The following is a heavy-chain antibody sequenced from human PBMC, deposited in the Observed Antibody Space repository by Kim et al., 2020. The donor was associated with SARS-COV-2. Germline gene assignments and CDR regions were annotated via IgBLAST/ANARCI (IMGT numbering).Heavy chain of an antibody. D-gene: IGHD2-15*01. CDR1: GGTFSSYA. Sequence: SVKVSCKASGGTFSSYAISWVRQAPGQGLEWMGGIIPIFGTANYAQKFQGRVTITADESTSTAYMELSSLRSEDTAVYYCAHAASENTVVIPINYYYYGMDVWGQGTTVTVSS. CDR2: IIPIFGTA. V-gene: IGHV1-69*13. J-gene: IGHJ6*02. CDR3: AHAASENTVVIPINYYYYGMDV.